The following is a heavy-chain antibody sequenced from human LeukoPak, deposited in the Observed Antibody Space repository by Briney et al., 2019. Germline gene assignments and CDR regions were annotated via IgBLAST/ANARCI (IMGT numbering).Heavy chain of an antibody. D-gene: IGHD1-26*01. CDR2: IYYNGRT. J-gene: IGHJ4*02. CDR3: ARDVGATPGYFDY. Sequence: SETLSLTCTVSGGSISSSSYYWGWIRQPPGKGLEWIGTIYYNGRTYYNPSLKSRLTISVDTSKNQFSLKLSSVTAADTAVYYCARDVGATPGYFDYWGQGTLVTVSS. CDR1: GGSISSSSYY. V-gene: IGHV4-39*07.